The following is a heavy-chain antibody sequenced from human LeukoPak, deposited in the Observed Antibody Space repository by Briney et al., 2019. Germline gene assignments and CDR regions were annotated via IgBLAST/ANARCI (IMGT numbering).Heavy chain of an antibody. J-gene: IGHJ4*02. Sequence: GGSLRLSCAASGFTFSSYAMSWVRQAPGKGLQWVSAISGSGGSTYYADSVKGRFTISRDNPKNTLYLQMNSLRAEDTAVYYCAKDRDAAMVPAIIDYWGQGTLVTVSS. V-gene: IGHV3-23*01. CDR2: ISGSGGST. CDR1: GFTFSSYA. D-gene: IGHD5-18*01. CDR3: AKDRDAAMVPAIIDY.